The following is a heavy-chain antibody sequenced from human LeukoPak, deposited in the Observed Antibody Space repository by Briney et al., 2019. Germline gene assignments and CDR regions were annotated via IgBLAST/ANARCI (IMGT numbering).Heavy chain of an antibody. J-gene: IGHJ6*03. V-gene: IGHV1-8*01. D-gene: IGHD4-11*01. Sequence: ASVKVSCKASGYTFTSHDINWVRQATGQGLEWMGWMNPNSGNTGYAQKFQGRVTITRNTSISTAYMELSSLRSEDTAVYYCARGPACSNYGAYYYYYMDVWGKGTTVTASS. CDR2: MNPNSGNT. CDR3: ARGPACSNYGAYYYYYMDV. CDR1: GYTFTSHD.